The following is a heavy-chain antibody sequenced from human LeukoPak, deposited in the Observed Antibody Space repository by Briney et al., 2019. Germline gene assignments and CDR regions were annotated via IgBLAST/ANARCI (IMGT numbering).Heavy chain of an antibody. CDR1: GFTFSTYD. J-gene: IGHJ6*03. CDR2: IGTIGDT. CDR3: ARATVIGNAPVPGYMDV. V-gene: IGHV3-13*01. D-gene: IGHD2-21*01. Sequence: GGSLRLSCAASGFTFSTYDMHWVRQVSGKGLEWVSSIGTIGDTFYPGSVKGRLTIYGENAKNALYLQMTGLRAGDTAVYYCARATVIGNAPVPGYMDVWGKGTTVTVSS.